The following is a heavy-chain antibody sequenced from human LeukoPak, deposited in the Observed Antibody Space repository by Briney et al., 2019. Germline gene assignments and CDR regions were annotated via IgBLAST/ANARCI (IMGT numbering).Heavy chain of an antibody. D-gene: IGHD6-13*01. CDR2: ISAYNGNT. V-gene: IGHV1-18*04. CDR3: ARVRYSSSWYVASSDYYYYMDV. J-gene: IGHJ6*03. CDR1: GYTFTGYY. Sequence: ASVKVSCKASGYTFTGYYMHWVRQAPGQGLEWMGWISAYNGNTNYAQKLQGRVTMTTDTSTSTAYMELRSLRSDDTAVYYCARVRYSSSWYVASSDYYYYMDVWGKGTTVTISS.